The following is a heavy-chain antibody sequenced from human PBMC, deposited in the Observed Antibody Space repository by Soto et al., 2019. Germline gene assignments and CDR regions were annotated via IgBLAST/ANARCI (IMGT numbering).Heavy chain of an antibody. CDR3: ARRKQQLFRKRRSPIDY. CDR1: GGSFSGYY. V-gene: IGHV4-34*01. CDR2: INHSGST. D-gene: IGHD6-13*01. J-gene: IGHJ4*02. Sequence: NPSETLSLTCAVYGGSFSGYYWSWIRQPPGKGLEWIGEINHSGSTNYNPSLKSRVTISVDTSKNQFSLKLSSVTAADTAVYYCARRKQQLFRKRRSPIDYWGQGTLVTVSS.